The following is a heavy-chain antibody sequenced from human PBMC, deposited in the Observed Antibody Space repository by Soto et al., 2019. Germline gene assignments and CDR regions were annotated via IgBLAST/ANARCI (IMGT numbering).Heavy chain of an antibody. V-gene: IGHV4-59*01. D-gene: IGHD2-21*02. Sequence: QVRLQESGPGLVKPSETLSLTCTVSGGSISSYYWSWIRQPPGKGLEWIGYMYNTGSTVYNPSLKSRVTILVDTSKADTAVYYCARDLWGYCGTDCYPLDVWGQGTTVTVSS. CDR2: MYNTGST. J-gene: IGHJ6*02. CDR3: YPLDV. CDR1: GGSISSYY.